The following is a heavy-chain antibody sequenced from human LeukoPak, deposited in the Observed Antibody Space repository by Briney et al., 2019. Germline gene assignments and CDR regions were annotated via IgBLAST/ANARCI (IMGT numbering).Heavy chain of an antibody. J-gene: IGHJ6*03. Sequence: GASVKVSCKASGYTFTSYDINWVRQATGQGLEWMGGMIPIFGTANYAQKFQGRVTITADESTSTAYMELSSLRSEDTAVYYCARAGSGSYPAFDYYYYMDVWGKGTTVTVSS. CDR2: MIPIFGTA. V-gene: IGHV1-69*13. CDR1: GYTFTSYD. CDR3: ARAGSGSYPAFDYYYYMDV. D-gene: IGHD1-26*01.